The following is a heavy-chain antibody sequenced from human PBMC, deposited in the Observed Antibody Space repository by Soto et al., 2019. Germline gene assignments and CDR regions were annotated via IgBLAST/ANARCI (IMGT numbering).Heavy chain of an antibody. CDR1: GGSLSSSSYY. J-gene: IGHJ4*02. CDR2: IYYSGST. D-gene: IGHD4-17*01. Sequence: PSKTLSLTCTVSGGSLSSSSYYWGWIRQPPGKGLEWNGSIYYSGSTFYNPSLKSRVTISVDTSKNQFSLKLSSVTAADTAVYYCATFYGDYVSYWGQGTLVTVSS. CDR3: ATFYGDYVSY. V-gene: IGHV4-39*01.